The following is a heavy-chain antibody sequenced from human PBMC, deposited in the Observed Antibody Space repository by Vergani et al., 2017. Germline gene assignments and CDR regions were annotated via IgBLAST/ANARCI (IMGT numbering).Heavy chain of an antibody. V-gene: IGHV3-21*06. CDR1: GFTFSSYT. CDR2: ISSSSSYI. D-gene: IGHD3-3*01. Sequence: EVQLLESGGGLAQPGGSLRLSCAASGFTFSSYTMNWVRQAPGKGLEWVSSISSSSSYIYYADSVKGRFTISRDNAKNSLYLQMNSLRAEDTAVYYCARDSTTIFGLSIDPWGQGTLVTVSS. CDR3: ARDSTTIFGLSIDP. J-gene: IGHJ5*02.